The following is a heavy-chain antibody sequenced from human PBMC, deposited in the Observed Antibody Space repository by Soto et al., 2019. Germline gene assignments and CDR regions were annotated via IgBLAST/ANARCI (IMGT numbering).Heavy chain of an antibody. Sequence: TLSLTCTVSGGAVSSGTYYWSWIRQPPGKGLEWIGHIYFTGSTNYNPSLKSRVTMSLDTSRNQFSLKLSSVTAADTAVYYCTRGPPRVQWFDPWGLGTLVTVSS. CDR1: GGAVSSGTYY. CDR3: TRGPPRVQWFDP. CDR2: IYFTGST. V-gene: IGHV4-61*01. J-gene: IGHJ5*02.